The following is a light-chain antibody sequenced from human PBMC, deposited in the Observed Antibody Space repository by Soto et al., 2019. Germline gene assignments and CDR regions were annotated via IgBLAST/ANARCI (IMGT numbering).Light chain of an antibody. CDR3: QQYCSSPLYT. CDR2: GAS. CDR1: QSVSSNY. V-gene: IGKV3-20*01. Sequence: EIVLTQSPGTLSLSPGERATLSCRASQSVSSNYLAWYQQKPGQAPRPLIYGASNRATGVPDRFSGSGSGTDFTLTIARLEPEDFAVYYCQQYCSSPLYTFGHGTKLEIK. J-gene: IGKJ2*01.